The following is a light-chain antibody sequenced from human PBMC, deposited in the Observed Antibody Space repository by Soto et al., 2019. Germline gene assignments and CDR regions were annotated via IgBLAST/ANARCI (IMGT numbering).Light chain of an antibody. V-gene: IGLV4-69*01. Sequence: QPVLTQPPSASASLGASVKLTCTLSSGHSSYAIAWHQQQPEKGPRYLMKLNSDGSHSKGDGIPDRFSGSSSGAERYLTISSLQSEDEADYYCQTWGTGIHWVFGGGTKLTVL. J-gene: IGLJ3*02. CDR1: SGHSSYA. CDR3: QTWGTGIHWV. CDR2: LNSDGSH.